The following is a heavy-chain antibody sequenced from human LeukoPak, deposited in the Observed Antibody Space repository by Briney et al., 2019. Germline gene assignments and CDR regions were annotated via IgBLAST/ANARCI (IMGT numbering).Heavy chain of an antibody. CDR2: ISGSGGST. D-gene: IGHD3-9*01. J-gene: IGHJ4*02. CDR1: GFTFRSYW. Sequence: GGSLRLSCAGSGFTFRSYWMHWVRQAPGKGLEWVSAISGSGGSTYYADSVKGRFTISRDNSKNTLYLQMNSLRAEDTAVYYCAKDLGDRGYYDILTGQGYFDYWGQGTLVTVSS. CDR3: AKDLGDRGYYDILTGQGYFDY. V-gene: IGHV3-23*01.